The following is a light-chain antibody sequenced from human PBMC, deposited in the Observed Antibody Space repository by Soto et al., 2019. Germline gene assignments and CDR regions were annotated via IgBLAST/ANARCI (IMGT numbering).Light chain of an antibody. J-gene: IGKJ1*01. CDR2: RAS. V-gene: IGKV3-15*01. Sequence: KQAPAALAAYPGERATISCRASQSVSSQLAWYQQKPGKAPRLLVYRASTRASGIPSRFSGSGSGTELTLTINSLQSEDFAIYYCQQYDILPWPFGQVAKVDIK. CDR3: QQYDILPWP. CDR1: QSVSSQ.